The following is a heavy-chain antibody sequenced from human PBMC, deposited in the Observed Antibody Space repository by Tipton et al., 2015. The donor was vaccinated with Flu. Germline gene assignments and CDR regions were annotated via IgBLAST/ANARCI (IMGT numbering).Heavy chain of an antibody. CDR1: GIKFSSYG. CDR3: AKVIPEVVAGLDY. Sequence: GSLRLSCAASGIKFSSYGMSWVRQAPGKGLEWVSGVTGGGTTYYADSVKGRFTISRDISKNMLFLQMNSLRAEDTAVYYCAKVIPEVVAGLDYWGQGTLVTVSS. D-gene: IGHD6-19*01. J-gene: IGHJ4*02. V-gene: IGHV3-23*01. CDR2: VTGGGTT.